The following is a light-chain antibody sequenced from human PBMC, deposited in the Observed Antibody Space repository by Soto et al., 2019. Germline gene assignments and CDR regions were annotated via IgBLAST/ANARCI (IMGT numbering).Light chain of an antibody. J-gene: IGKJ1*01. CDR2: DAS. CDR1: QSVGSN. Sequence: EKVVTQSPATLSVSPGERATLSCRASQSVGSNLAWYQQKPGQAPRLLIYDASTRASGIPARFSGSGSGTEFTLTISSLQYEDLAVYYCQQYDDCPDTLGQGTKVEIK. V-gene: IGKV3-15*01. CDR3: QQYDDCPDT.